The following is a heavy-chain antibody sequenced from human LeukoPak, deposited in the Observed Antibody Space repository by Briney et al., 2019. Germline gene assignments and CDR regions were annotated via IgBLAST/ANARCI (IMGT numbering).Heavy chain of an antibody. CDR2: IYYSGST. D-gene: IGHD3-22*01. V-gene: IGHV4-38-2*02. J-gene: IGHJ4*01. Sequence: PSETLSLTCSVSGFPINSHSYWACLRQSPGRGLKWIGSIYYSGSTYYNPSLKSRITVSIDTSKSQFSLRLTSVTAADTAIYYCAHVSMIGELKQYYFDFWGHGTLVTVSS. CDR1: GFPINSHSY. CDR3: AHVSMIGELKQYYFDF.